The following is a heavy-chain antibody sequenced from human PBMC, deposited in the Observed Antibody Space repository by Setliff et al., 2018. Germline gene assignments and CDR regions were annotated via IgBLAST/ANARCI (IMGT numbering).Heavy chain of an antibody. CDR2: IYPGDSDT. V-gene: IGHV5-51*01. D-gene: IGHD3-3*01. J-gene: IGHJ3*02. CDR3: ARQAISGSDAFDI. Sequence: GESLKISCKGSGYTFTNYWIGWVRQMPGKGLEWMGIIYPGDSDTRYSPSFQGQVTFSADKSISIAYLQWSSLKASDTAMYYCARQAISGSDAFDIWGQGTLVTVS. CDR1: GYTFTNYW.